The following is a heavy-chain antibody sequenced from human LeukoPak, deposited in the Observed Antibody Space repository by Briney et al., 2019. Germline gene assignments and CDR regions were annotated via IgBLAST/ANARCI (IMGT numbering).Heavy chain of an antibody. D-gene: IGHD3-9*01. CDR3: AKMIVLRYFDWLGYFDL. J-gene: IGHJ2*01. CDR2: ISGSGGST. Sequence: GGSLRLSCAASGFTFSSYAMSWVRQAPGKGLEWVSAISGSGGSTYYADSVKGRFTISRDNSKNTLYLQTNSLRAEDTAVYYCAKMIVLRYFDWLGYFDLWGRGTLVTVSS. CDR1: GFTFSSYA. V-gene: IGHV3-23*01.